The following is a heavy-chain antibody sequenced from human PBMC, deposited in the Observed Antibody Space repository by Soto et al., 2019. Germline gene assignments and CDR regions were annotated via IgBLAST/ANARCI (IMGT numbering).Heavy chain of an antibody. CDR3: ARDLAGAVAGTSYYYGMDV. CDR2: IIPIFGTA. D-gene: IGHD6-19*01. CDR1: GGTFSSYA. J-gene: IGHJ6*02. V-gene: IGHV1-69*13. Sequence: GASVKVSCKASGGTFSSYAISWVRQAPGQGLEWMGGIIPIFGTANYAQKFQGRVTITADESTSTAYMELSSLRSEDTAVYYCARDLAGAVAGTSYYYGMDVWGQGTTVTVSS.